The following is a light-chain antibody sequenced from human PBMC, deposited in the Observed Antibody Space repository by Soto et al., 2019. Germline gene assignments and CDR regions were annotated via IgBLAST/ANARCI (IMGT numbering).Light chain of an antibody. CDR1: QSVSSSY. CDR3: QQFGSSYT. J-gene: IGKJ2*01. CDR2: GAS. V-gene: IGKV3-20*01. Sequence: EIVLTQSPGTLSLSPGERATLSCRASQSVSSSYLAWYQQKPGQAPRLLIYGASSRATGIPDRFSGSGSGTDLTLTISRLEPEDFAVYYCQQFGSSYTFGQGTKLDI.